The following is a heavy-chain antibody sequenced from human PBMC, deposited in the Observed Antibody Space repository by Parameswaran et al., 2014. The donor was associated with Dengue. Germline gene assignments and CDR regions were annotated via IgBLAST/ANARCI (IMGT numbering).Heavy chain of an antibody. CDR3: ARGLWFGVMDF. CDR2: ISSSGNTI. V-gene: IGHV3-48*03. J-gene: IGHJ3*01. Sequence: VRQAPGKGLEWVSYISSSGNTIYYADPVKGRFTISRDNAKNSMYLRLNSLRAEDTAIYYCARGLWFGVMDFWGQGTMVTVSS. D-gene: IGHD3-10*01.